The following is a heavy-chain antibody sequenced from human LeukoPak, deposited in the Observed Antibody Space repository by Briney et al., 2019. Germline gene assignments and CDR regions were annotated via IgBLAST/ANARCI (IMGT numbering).Heavy chain of an antibody. J-gene: IGHJ5*02. CDR3: ARGLYGDYVSTYNWFDP. D-gene: IGHD4-17*01. V-gene: IGHV5-51*01. CDR2: IYPADFDT. Sequence: GESLKFSGKGSGYSFTSYWFGWVRQLPGKGLEWMGIIYPADFDTRYSPSFQGQFTISADKSISTAYLQWSSLKASDTAMYYCARGLYGDYVSTYNWFDPWGQGTLVTVSS. CDR1: GYSFTSYW.